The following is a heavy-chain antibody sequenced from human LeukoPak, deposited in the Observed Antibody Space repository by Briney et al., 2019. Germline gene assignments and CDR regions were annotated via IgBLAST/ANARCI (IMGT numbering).Heavy chain of an antibody. J-gene: IGHJ6*03. CDR3: ARDSLPEERGKYYYHYYMDV. Sequence: GGSLRLSCAASGFTFSSYSMNWVRQAPGKGLEWVSSISSSSSYIYYADSVKGRFTISRDNAKNSLYLQMNSLRAEDTAVYYCARDSLPEERGKYYYHYYMDVWGKGTTVTVSS. V-gene: IGHV3-21*01. CDR2: ISSSSSYI. D-gene: IGHD5-24*01. CDR1: GFTFSSYS.